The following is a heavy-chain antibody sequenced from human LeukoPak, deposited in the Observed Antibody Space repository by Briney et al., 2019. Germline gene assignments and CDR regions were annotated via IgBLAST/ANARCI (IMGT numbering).Heavy chain of an antibody. J-gene: IGHJ4*02. V-gene: IGHV1-18*01. Sequence: ASVKVSCKASGYTFTSYDINWVRQATGQGLEWMGWISAYNGNTNYAQKLQGRVTMTTDTSTSTAYMELRSLRSDDTAVYYCAREYYYDSSGYFFDYWGQGTLVTVSS. CDR2: ISAYNGNT. CDR3: AREYYYDSSGYFFDY. CDR1: GYTFTSYD. D-gene: IGHD3-22*01.